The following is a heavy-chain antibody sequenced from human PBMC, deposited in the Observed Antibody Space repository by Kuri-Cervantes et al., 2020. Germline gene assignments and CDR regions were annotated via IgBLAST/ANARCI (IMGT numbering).Heavy chain of an antibody. J-gene: IGHJ3*02. CDR1: GFIFDDYA. V-gene: IGHV3-48*01. CDR2: ISSSSSTI. CDR3: AKDLGGAARPQWASDAFDI. Sequence: GESLKISCAASGFIFDDYAMHWVRQAPGKGLEWVSYISSSSSTIYYADSVKGRFTISRDNAKNSLYLQMNSLRAEDTAVYYCAKDLGGAARPQWASDAFDIWGQGTMVTVSS. D-gene: IGHD6-6*01.